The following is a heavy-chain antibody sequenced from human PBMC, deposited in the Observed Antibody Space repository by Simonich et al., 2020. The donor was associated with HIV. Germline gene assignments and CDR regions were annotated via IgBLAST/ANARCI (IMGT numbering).Heavy chain of an antibody. V-gene: IGHV3-7*01. CDR1: GFTFSSNW. CDR2: IKEDGSEE. Sequence: EVQLVESGGGLVQPGGSLRLSCAASGFTFSSNWMSWVRQAPGKGLEWVANIKEDGSEEYYVDSGKGRFTISRNNAKNSLYLQMNSLRAEDTAVYYCARYGGNSGDYFDYWGQGILVTVSS. CDR3: ARYGGNSGDYFDY. D-gene: IGHD2-21*02. J-gene: IGHJ4*02.